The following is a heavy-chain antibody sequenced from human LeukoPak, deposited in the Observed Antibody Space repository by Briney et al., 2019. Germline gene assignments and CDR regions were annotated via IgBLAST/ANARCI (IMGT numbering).Heavy chain of an antibody. Sequence: GESLKISCKGSGYSLINYWIGWVRQMPGKGLEWMAIIYPGDSDTKYSPSFQGQVTISADKSITTAFLQWSSLKASDTAMYYCAILSSGWYYFDYWGQGTLVTVSS. CDR2: IYPGDSDT. J-gene: IGHJ4*02. D-gene: IGHD6-19*01. CDR3: AILSSGWYYFDY. CDR1: GYSLINYW. V-gene: IGHV5-51*01.